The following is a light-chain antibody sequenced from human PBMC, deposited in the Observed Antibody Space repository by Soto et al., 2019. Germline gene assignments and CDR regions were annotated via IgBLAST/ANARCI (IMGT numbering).Light chain of an antibody. J-gene: IGLJ1*01. CDR3: CSYTTSSTLV. CDR2: EVS. V-gene: IGLV2-14*01. CDR1: SSDVGTYNH. Sequence: QSALTQPASVSGSPGQSITISCTGTSSDVGTYNHVSWYQQHPGKAPQLIIYEVSNRPSGLSNRFSASKSGNTASLTISGLQAEDEADYYCCSYTTSSTLVSGTGTKLTVL.